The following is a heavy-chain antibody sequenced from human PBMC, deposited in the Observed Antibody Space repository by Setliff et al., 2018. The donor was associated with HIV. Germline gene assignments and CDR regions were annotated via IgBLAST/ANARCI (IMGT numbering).Heavy chain of an antibody. Sequence: PSETLSLTCTVSGGSINSGGYYWSWIRQPPGKGLEWIGEINHGGSTNYNPSLKSRVTISVDTSKNQFSLKLSSVTPADTAVYYCARDSPDCSGGSCRDYWGQGTLVT. V-gene: IGHV4-30-4*08. J-gene: IGHJ4*02. CDR1: GGSINSGGYY. D-gene: IGHD2-15*01. CDR3: ARDSPDCSGGSCRDY. CDR2: INHGGST.